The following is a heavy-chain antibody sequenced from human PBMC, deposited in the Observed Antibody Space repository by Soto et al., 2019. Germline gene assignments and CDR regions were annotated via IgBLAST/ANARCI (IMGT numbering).Heavy chain of an antibody. J-gene: IGHJ4*02. V-gene: IGHV3-23*01. CDR3: AKDIGGYYDDSSGYFFDY. CDR1: GFTFSSYA. Sequence: EVQLLESGGGLVQPGGSLRLSCAASGFTFSSYAMSWVRQAPGKGLEWVSAISGSGGSTYYADSVKGRFTISRDNSKNTLYLQMNSLRAEDTAVYYCAKDIGGYYDDSSGYFFDYWGQGTLVTVSS. CDR2: ISGSGGST. D-gene: IGHD3-22*01.